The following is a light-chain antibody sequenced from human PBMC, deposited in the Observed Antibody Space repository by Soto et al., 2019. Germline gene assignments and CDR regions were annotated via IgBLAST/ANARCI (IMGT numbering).Light chain of an antibody. J-gene: IGLJ3*02. Sequence: NFMLTQPHSVSGSPGKTVIISCTRSSGSIASNYVQWYQQRPGSSPTTVIYEDNQRPSGVPDRFSGSIDISSNSASLTISGLETEDEADYFCQSYDATNQVFGGGTKRTVL. CDR2: EDN. V-gene: IGLV6-57*01. CDR3: QSYDATNQV. CDR1: SGSIASNY.